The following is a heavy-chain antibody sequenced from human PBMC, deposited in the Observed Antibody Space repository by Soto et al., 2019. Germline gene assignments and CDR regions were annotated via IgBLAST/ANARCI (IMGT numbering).Heavy chain of an antibody. J-gene: IGHJ6*02. CDR1: GGSVGSDYYY. Sequence: SETLSLTCTVSGGSVGSDYYYWSWIRQPPGRGLEWIGYISSSGNTNYNPSLKSRLTLSVDTSNNQFSLKLKSVTAADTALYYCARAYIRGGNSASHFAMDVWGQGTTVTVYS. V-gene: IGHV4-61*01. CDR2: ISSSGNT. D-gene: IGHD4-4*01. CDR3: ARAYIRGGNSASHFAMDV.